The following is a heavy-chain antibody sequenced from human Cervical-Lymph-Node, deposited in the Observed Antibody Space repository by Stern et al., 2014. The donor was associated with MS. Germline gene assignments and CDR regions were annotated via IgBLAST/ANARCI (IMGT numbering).Heavy chain of an antibody. J-gene: IGHJ4*02. CDR2: LYLDDDK. CDR1: GFSLSTSGVG. Sequence: QVPLQESGPTLVKPTQTLTLTCTFSGFSLSTSGVGVGWIRQPPGQALEWLAPLYLDDDKRYSPSLETRLTITKDTSKNQVVLTRTNMDPVDTATYYCAHRLYSGDYFAYWGQGTLVTVSS. D-gene: IGHD4/OR15-4a*01. V-gene: IGHV2-5*02. CDR3: AHRLYSGDYFAY.